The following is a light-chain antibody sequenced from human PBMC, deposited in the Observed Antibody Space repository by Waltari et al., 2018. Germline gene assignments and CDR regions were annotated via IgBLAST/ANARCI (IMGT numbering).Light chain of an antibody. CDR2: WAS. V-gene: IGKV4-1*01. CDR1: QIFFYSSNNKNY. CDR3: QQYYSTPPYT. J-gene: IGKJ2*01. Sequence: DIVMTQSPDSLAVSLGERATINCKSSQIFFYSSNNKNYLAWYQQKPGQPPKLLIYWASTRESGVPDRFSGSGSGTDFTLTISSLQAEDVAVYYCQQYYSTPPYTFGQGTKLEIK.